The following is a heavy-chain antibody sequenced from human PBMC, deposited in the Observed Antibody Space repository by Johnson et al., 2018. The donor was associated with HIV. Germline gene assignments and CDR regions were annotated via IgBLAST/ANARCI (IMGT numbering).Heavy chain of an antibody. CDR2: IYWNCGSK. V-gene: IGHV3-20*04. CDR1: VFTFDDYG. D-gene: IGHD1-26*01. J-gene: IGHJ3*02. Sequence: EVPLVESGGGVVPPGGSPILSCLASVFTFDDYGMRWAPPPPGKGLEWVSGIYWNCGSKGYVDSVNGRFPLFRDNARNSLHLEMNSLGAEDTAFYFCARSLKWELGLPDWDAFDIWGQGTMVTVSS. CDR3: ARSLKWELGLPDWDAFDI.